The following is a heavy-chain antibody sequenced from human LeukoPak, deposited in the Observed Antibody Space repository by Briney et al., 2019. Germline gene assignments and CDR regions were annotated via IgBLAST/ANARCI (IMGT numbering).Heavy chain of an antibody. V-gene: IGHV5-51*01. J-gene: IGHJ4*02. CDR2: IYPGDSDT. CDR1: GYTFSSYW. D-gene: IGHD3-3*01. CDR3: ARQNDFRLDY. Sequence: GESLGISCKGSGYTFSSYWIGWVRQMPGKGLEWMGIIYPGDSDTRYSPSLQGQVTISVDTSIGTAYLQWSSLKASDTAIYYCARQNDFRLDYWGQGTLVTVAS.